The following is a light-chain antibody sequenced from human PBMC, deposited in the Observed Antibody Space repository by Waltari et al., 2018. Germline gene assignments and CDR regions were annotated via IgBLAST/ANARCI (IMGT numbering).Light chain of an antibody. Sequence: EIVMTQSPATLSVSPGERATLSCRASQTVSTNLAGYQQKRGQAPRLLIYGASTRATGIPARFSGSGSGTEFTLTISSLQSEDFAVYYCQQYNNWSFGQGTKLEIK. V-gene: IGKV3D-15*01. CDR2: GAS. CDR3: QQYNNWS. J-gene: IGKJ2*01. CDR1: QTVSTN.